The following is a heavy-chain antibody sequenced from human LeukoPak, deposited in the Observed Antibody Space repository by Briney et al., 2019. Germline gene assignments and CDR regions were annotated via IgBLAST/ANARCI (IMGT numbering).Heavy chain of an antibody. CDR2: IYSGGNT. CDR3: ARRAGDYSHPYDY. D-gene: IGHD3-22*01. CDR1: GLTVSSNC. V-gene: IGHV3-53*01. J-gene: IGHJ4*02. Sequence: GGSLRLSCTASGLTVSSNCMSWVRQAPGKGLEWVSFIYSGGNTYYADSVKGRFTISRDNSKNTFHLQMNSLRAEDTAVYYCARRAGDYSHPYDYWGQGTLVTVSS.